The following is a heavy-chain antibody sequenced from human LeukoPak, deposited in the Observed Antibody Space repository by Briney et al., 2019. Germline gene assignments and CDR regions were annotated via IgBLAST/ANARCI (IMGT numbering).Heavy chain of an antibody. CDR3: AKANYYDSSGYW. V-gene: IGHV3-23*01. D-gene: IGHD3-22*01. CDR1: GFTFSSYA. J-gene: IGHJ4*02. Sequence: PGGSLRLSCAASGFTFSSYAMSWVRQAPGKGLEWVSDISGSGGSTYYADSVKGRLTISRDNSKNTLYLQMNSLRAEDTAVYYCAKANYYDSSGYWWGQGTLVTVSS. CDR2: ISGSGGST.